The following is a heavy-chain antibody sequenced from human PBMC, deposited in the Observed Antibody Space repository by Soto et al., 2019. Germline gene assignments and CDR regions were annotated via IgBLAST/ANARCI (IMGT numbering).Heavy chain of an antibody. J-gene: IGHJ4*02. V-gene: IGHV3-23*01. CDR1: GFTFSSYA. Sequence: GSLRLSCAASGFTFSSYAMSWVRQAPGKGLEWVSGFSGSGGSTYYADSVKGRFTISRDNSKNTLYLQMNSLRAEDTAVYYCARGLYFYDNSGYLPFDYWGQGKLVTVSS. CDR2: FSGSGGST. D-gene: IGHD3-22*01. CDR3: ARGLYFYDNSGYLPFDY.